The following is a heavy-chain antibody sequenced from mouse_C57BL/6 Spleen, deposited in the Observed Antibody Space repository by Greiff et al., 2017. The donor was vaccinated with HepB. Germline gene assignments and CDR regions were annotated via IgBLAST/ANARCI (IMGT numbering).Heavy chain of an antibody. CDR3: AREGGRVYFDY. CDR2: IYPSDSET. Sequence: VQLQQSGAELVRPGSSVKLSCKASGYTFTSYWMDWVKQRPGQGLEWIGNIYPSDSETHYNQKFKDKATLTVDKSSSTAYMQLSSLTSEDSAVYYCAREGGRVYFDYWGQGTTLTVSS. D-gene: IGHD3-3*01. V-gene: IGHV1-61*01. J-gene: IGHJ2*01. CDR1: GYTFTSYW.